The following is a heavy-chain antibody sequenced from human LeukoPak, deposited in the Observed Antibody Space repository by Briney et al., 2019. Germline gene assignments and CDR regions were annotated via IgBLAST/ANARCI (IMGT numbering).Heavy chain of an antibody. CDR2: INPNSGGT. V-gene: IGHV1-2*02. CDR1: GYTFTDYY. D-gene: IGHD3-22*01. Sequence: ASVTVSFKASGYTFTDYYMHWVRQAPGQGLEWMGWINPNSGGTNYAQKFQGRFTMTRDTSISTAYMELSRLRSDDTAVYYCAREIYDSSGLDYWGQGTLVTVAS. CDR3: AREIYDSSGLDY. J-gene: IGHJ4*02.